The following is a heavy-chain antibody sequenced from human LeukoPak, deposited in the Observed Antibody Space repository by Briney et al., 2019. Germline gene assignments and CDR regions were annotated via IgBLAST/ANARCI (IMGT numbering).Heavy chain of an antibody. V-gene: IGHV1-18*01. J-gene: IGHJ4*02. CDR3: ARDRGNYDSSDPLDY. Sequence: ASVNVSCKTSGYTFTTYGISWVRQAPGQGLEWMGWISAYNGNTNYAQKLQGRVTMTTDASTSTAYMELRSLRSDDTAVYYCARDRGNYDSSDPLDYWGQGTLVTVSS. D-gene: IGHD3-22*01. CDR2: ISAYNGNT. CDR1: GYTFTTYG.